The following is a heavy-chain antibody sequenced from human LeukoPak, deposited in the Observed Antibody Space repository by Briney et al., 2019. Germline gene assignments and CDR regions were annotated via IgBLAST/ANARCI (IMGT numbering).Heavy chain of an antibody. J-gene: IGHJ4*02. CDR1: GFTFSRYA. CDR3: ARDGKAKNDF. Sequence: PGRSLRLSCAASGFTFSRYAMQWVRQAPDKRLEYVSGMDDSGAHTYYADSVKGRFTMSRDNSRDTLYLQMGSLRPEDTAVYYCARDGKAKNDFWGQGTLVTVST. D-gene: IGHD1-26*01. CDR2: MDDSGAHT. V-gene: IGHV3-64*02.